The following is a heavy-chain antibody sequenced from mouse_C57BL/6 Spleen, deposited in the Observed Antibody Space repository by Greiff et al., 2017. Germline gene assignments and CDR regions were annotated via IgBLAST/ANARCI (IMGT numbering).Heavy chain of an antibody. V-gene: IGHV1-64*01. Sequence: VQLQQPGAELVKPGASVKLSCKASGYTFTSYWMHWVKQRPGQGLEWIGMIHPNSGSTNYNEKVKGKATLTVDKSSSTAYMQLSSLTSEDAAVYYCARGRVEYGPMDYWGQGTTLTVSS. D-gene: IGHD1-1*02. J-gene: IGHJ2*01. CDR3: ARGRVEYGPMDY. CDR1: GYTFTSYW. CDR2: IHPNSGST.